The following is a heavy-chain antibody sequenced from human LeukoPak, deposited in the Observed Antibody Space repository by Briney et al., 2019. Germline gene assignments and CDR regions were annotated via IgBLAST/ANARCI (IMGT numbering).Heavy chain of an antibody. CDR1: GGSISSSSYY. D-gene: IGHD3-22*01. J-gene: IGHJ4*02. CDR3: ARYYYDSSGYDY. V-gene: IGHV4-39*01. CDR2: IYYSGST. Sequence: SETLSLTCTVSGGSISSSSYYWGWIRQPPGKGLEWIGSIYYSGSTYYSPSLKSRVTISVDTSKNQFSLKLSSVTAADTAVYYCARYYYDSSGYDYWGQGTLVTVSS.